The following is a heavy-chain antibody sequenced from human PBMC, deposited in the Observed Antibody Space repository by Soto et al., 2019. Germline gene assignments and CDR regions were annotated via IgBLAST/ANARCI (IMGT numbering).Heavy chain of an antibody. CDR3: ARRNVNTAMVYWYFDL. CDR2: IYWDDDK. D-gene: IGHD5-18*01. J-gene: IGHJ2*01. Sequence: QITLTESGPTLVKPTQTLTLTCTFSGFSLDTSGVSVSWIRQSPGKALEGLALIYWDDDKRYSPSLKNRLTITKDTSKNQVVLTMTNMDPVDTGTDYCARRNVNTAMVYWYFDLWCRGTLVTVSS. CDR1: GFSLDTSGVS. V-gene: IGHV2-5*02.